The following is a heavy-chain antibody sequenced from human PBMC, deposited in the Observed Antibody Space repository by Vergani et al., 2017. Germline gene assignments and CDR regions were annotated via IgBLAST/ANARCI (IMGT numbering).Heavy chain of an antibody. CDR1: GGSLSGYY. CDR2: VEDSGYF. V-gene: IGHV4-59*01. D-gene: IGHD1-14*01. Sequence: QVQLQESGPGLVRPSETLSLTCTVSGGSLSGYYWNWIRQTPGEGLEWIGYVEDSGYFNYNPSLKTRVAMSSVTSNNHFSRMLSSVTVADTAVYYCARSIVSRNAPDYFDNWGQGTLVTVSS. CDR3: ARSIVSRNAPDYFDN. J-gene: IGHJ4*02.